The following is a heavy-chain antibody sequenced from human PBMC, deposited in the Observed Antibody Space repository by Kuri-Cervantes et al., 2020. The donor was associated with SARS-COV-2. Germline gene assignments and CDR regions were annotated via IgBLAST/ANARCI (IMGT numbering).Heavy chain of an antibody. Sequence: GESLKISCAASGFTFGDYSMNWVRQAPGKGLEWVSSISSSSGSYILYTDSVKGRFTVSRDDAKNSLYLQMNSLRAEDSAVYYCARASAGSSWGYYYYMDVWGIGTTVTVSS. CDR3: ARASAGSSWGYYYYMDV. CDR2: ISSSSGSYI. D-gene: IGHD3-10*01. J-gene: IGHJ6*03. CDR1: GFTFGDYS. V-gene: IGHV3-21*01.